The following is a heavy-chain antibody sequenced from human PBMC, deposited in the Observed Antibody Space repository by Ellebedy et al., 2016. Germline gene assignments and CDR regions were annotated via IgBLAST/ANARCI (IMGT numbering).Heavy chain of an antibody. V-gene: IGHV1-24*01. CDR3: ATGRGSYYGRHAFDI. D-gene: IGHD1-26*01. Sequence: ASVKVSCXVSGYTLTELSMHWVRQAPGKGLEWMGGFDPEDGETIYAQKFQGRVTMTEDTSTDTAYMELSSLRSEDTAVYYCATGRGSYYGRHAFDIWGQGTMVTVSS. J-gene: IGHJ3*02. CDR2: FDPEDGET. CDR1: GYTLTELS.